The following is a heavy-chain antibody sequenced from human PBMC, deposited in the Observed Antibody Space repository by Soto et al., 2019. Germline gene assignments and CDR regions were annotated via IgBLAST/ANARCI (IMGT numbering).Heavy chain of an antibody. D-gene: IGHD3-10*01. J-gene: IGHJ6*02. CDR2: MNPNSGHT. CDR1: GYAFTTYD. V-gene: IGHV1-8*01. Sequence: QVQLVQSGAEVKKPGASVKVSCKASGYAFTTYDINWVRQATGQGPEWMGWMNPNSGHTVYAQKFPGRVTVTRDTSINTAYLELSSLRSEDTPVYYCASVSMWFGGYGMDGWGQGTTVTVSS. CDR3: ASVSMWFGGYGMDG.